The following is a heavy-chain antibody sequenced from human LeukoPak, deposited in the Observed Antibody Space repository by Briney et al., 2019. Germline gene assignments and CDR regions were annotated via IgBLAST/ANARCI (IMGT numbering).Heavy chain of an antibody. CDR2: MNPNSGNT. Sequence: ASVKVSCKASGYTFTSYDINWVRQATGQGLEWMGWMNPNSGNTGYAQKFQGRVTMTRNTSISTAYMELSSLRSEDTAVYYCARGFMARPLYVVLYGGTVHNWFDPWGQGTPVTVSS. CDR1: GYTFTSYD. J-gene: IGHJ5*02. D-gene: IGHD4/OR15-4a*01. V-gene: IGHV1-8*01. CDR3: ARGFMARPLYVVLYGGTVHNWFDP.